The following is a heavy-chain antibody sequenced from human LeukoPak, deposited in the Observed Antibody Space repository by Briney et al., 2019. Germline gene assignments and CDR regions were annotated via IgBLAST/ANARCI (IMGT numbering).Heavy chain of an antibody. Sequence: ASVKVSCKASGYTFTSYYMHWVRQAPGQGLEWMGIINPSGGSTSYAQKFQGRVTMTRDTSTSTVYMELSSLRSEDTAVYYCARALTSPITVITGYYYYYMDVWGKGTTVTVFS. CDR3: ARALTSPITVITGYYYYYMDV. V-gene: IGHV1-46*01. CDR1: GYTFTSYY. J-gene: IGHJ6*03. D-gene: IGHD4-11*01. CDR2: INPSGGST.